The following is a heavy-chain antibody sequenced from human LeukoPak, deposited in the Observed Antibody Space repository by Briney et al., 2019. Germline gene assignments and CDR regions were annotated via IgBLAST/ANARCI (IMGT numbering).Heavy chain of an antibody. J-gene: IGHJ4*02. D-gene: IGHD3-22*01. V-gene: IGHV3-11*04. CDR1: GFTFSDYY. CDR3: ARDIYYYDSSGYYFPGGSDY. Sequence: GGSLRLSCAASGFTFSDYYMSWIRQASGKGLEWVSYISGGGSTIYYADSVKGRFTISRDNAKNSLYLQMNSLRAEDTAVYHCARDIYYYDSSGYYFPGGSDYWGQGTLVTVSS. CDR2: ISGGGSTI.